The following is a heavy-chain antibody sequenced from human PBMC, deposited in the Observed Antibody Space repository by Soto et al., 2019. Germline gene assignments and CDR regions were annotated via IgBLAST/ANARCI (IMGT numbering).Heavy chain of an antibody. D-gene: IGHD2-15*01. CDR3: ARYRHCSGDSCNYYYIMDV. Sequence: ASVKVSCKASGYTFTNHAIHWVRQAPGQGLEWMGWINAGKGDTKYPQRFQGRVTITRDTSASTAYMELSSLRSDDTAVYFCARYRHCSGDSCNYYYIMDVWGQGTTVTVCS. J-gene: IGHJ6*02. CDR1: GYTFTNHA. V-gene: IGHV1-3*01. CDR2: INAGKGDT.